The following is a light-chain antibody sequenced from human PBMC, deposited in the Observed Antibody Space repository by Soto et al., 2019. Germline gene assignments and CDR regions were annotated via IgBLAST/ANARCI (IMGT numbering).Light chain of an antibody. Sequence: DIVLTQSPGTLSLSPGERATLSCRASQSLSSNYLAWYQQKPGQAPRLLIYGASSRATGIPDKFSGSGSGTDFTLTISRLEPEDFAVYYCQQYGSSPENTFGQGTKLEIK. V-gene: IGKV3-20*01. J-gene: IGKJ2*01. CDR1: QSLSSNY. CDR3: QQYGSSPENT. CDR2: GAS.